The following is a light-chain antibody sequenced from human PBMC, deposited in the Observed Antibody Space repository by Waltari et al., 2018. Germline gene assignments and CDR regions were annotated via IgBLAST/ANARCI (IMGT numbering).Light chain of an antibody. Sequence: QSALTQPPSASGSPGPSVTISCTGTRSDVGGPWYVSWYQQYAGKAPKVIIYEVNKRPSGVPDRFSGSKSGNTASLTVSGLQAEDEADYYCYSYAGSNNWGVFGGGTKLTVL. CDR1: RSDVGGPWY. V-gene: IGLV2-8*01. CDR3: YSYAGSNNWGV. CDR2: EVN. J-gene: IGLJ3*02.